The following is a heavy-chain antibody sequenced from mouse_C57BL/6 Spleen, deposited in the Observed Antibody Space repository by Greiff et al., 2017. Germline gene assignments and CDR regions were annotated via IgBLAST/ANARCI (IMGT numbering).Heavy chain of an antibody. CDR2: INPSNGGT. CDR1: GYTFTSYW. D-gene: IGHD1-1*01. CDR3: ARVRILYGSSYGYFDY. V-gene: IGHV1-53*01. Sequence: QVQLQQPGTELVKPGASVKLSCKASGYTFTSYWMHWVKQRPGQGLEWIGNINPSNGGTNYNEKFKSKATLTVDKSSSTAYMQLSSLTSEDSAVYDCARVRILYGSSYGYFDYWGQGTTLTVSS. J-gene: IGHJ2*01.